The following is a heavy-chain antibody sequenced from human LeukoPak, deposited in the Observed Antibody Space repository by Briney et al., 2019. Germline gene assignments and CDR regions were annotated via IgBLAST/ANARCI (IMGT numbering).Heavy chain of an antibody. J-gene: IGHJ4*02. Sequence: PSETLSLTCTVSGGSISSSSYYWGWIRQPPGKGLEWIGSIYYSGSTYYNPSLKSRVTISVDTSKNQFSLKLSSVTAADTAVYYCARHDGYCSSTSCSMGYFDYWGQGTLVTVSS. D-gene: IGHD2-2*01. CDR2: IYYSGST. V-gene: IGHV4-39*01. CDR1: GGSISSSSYY. CDR3: ARHDGYCSSTSCSMGYFDY.